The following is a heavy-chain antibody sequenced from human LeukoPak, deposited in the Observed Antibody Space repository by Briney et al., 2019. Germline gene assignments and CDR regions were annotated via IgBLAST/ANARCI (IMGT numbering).Heavy chain of an antibody. J-gene: IGHJ6*02. V-gene: IGHV4-39*01. CDR1: GGSISSSSYY. CDR3: ARQRRDYYYYGMDV. Sequence: PSETLILTCTVSGGSISSSSYYWGWIRQPPGKGLEWIGSIYYSGSTYYNPSLKSRVHISVDTSKNQFSLKLSSVTAADTAVYYCARQRRDYYYYGMDVWGQGTTVTVSS. CDR2: IYYSGST.